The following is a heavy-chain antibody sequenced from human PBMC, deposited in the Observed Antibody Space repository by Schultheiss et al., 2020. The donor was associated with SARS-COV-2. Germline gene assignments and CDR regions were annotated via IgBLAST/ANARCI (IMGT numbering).Heavy chain of an antibody. V-gene: IGHV3-74*01. D-gene: IGHD4-23*01. Sequence: GGSLRLSCAASGFTFSDYYMSWVRQAPGKGLEWVSRINSDGSSTSYADSVKGRFTISRDNSKNTLYLQMNSLRAEDTAVYYCARDFGISRPAGWGQGTLVTVSS. CDR2: INSDGSST. CDR1: GFTFSDYY. J-gene: IGHJ4*02. CDR3: ARDFGISRPAG.